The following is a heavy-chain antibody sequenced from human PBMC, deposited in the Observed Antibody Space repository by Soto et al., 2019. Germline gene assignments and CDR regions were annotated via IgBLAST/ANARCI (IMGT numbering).Heavy chain of an antibody. Sequence: EVQLLESGGGLIQPGGSLTLSCAASGFTFGSYAMTWVRQAPGKGLESVAGLYGNSGGIQYADSVRGHFTIFRDHSNNIVFLHMRRLRVEDTALYFCAKDAVAGDGLWLMDHWGPGTLVTVSS. D-gene: IGHD2-21*02. CDR2: LYGNSGGI. J-gene: IGHJ4*02. V-gene: IGHV3-23*01. CDR3: AKDAVAGDGLWLMDH. CDR1: GFTFGSYA.